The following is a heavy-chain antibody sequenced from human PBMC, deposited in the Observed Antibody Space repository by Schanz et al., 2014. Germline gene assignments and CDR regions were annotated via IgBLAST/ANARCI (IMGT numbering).Heavy chain of an antibody. D-gene: IGHD3-22*01. J-gene: IGHJ4*02. CDR2: VNPSVRGT. CDR3: AGAFDSSGYYFDY. Sequence: QGQLVQSGAEVKKPGASLKVSCKASGYSFSAHYLHWEREAPGQGLEWMGIVNPSVRGTHFAREFQGRVTVTSDTSTSTVYMELSGLRSEDTAVYYCAGAFDSSGYYFDYWGQGTLVTVSS. V-gene: IGHV1-46*03. CDR1: GYSFSAHY.